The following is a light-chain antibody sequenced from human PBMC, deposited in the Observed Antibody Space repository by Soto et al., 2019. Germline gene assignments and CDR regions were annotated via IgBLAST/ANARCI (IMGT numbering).Light chain of an antibody. CDR1: SSDVGGYNY. Sequence: QSALTQPASVSGSPGQSITISCTGTSSDVGGYNYVSWYQQYPGKAPKLMIYEVSNRPSGVSNRFSGPKSGNTASLTISGLQAEDEADYYCSSYTSSSTLVVFGGGTKLTVL. J-gene: IGLJ2*01. CDR3: SSYTSSSTLVV. CDR2: EVS. V-gene: IGLV2-14*01.